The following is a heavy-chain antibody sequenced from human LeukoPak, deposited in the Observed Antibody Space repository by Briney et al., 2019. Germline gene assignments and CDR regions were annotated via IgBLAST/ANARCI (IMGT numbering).Heavy chain of an antibody. CDR3: ARFPPPYYYDSSGYFDY. CDR2: IYYSGST. V-gene: IGHV4-31*03. J-gene: IGHJ4*02. D-gene: IGHD3-22*01. Sequence: PSQTLSLTCTASGGSISSGGYYWSWIRQHPGKGLEWIGYIYYSGSTYYNPSLKSRVTISVDTSKNQLSLKLSSVTAADTAVYYCARFPPPYYYDSSGYFDYWGQGTLVTVSS. CDR1: GGSISSGGYY.